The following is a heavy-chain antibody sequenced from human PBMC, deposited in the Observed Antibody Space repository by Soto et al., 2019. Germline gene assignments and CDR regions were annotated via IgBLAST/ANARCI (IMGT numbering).Heavy chain of an antibody. D-gene: IGHD2-15*01. V-gene: IGHV1-18*01. Sequence: QVQLVQSGAEVKKPGASVKVSCKASGYTFTSYGISWVRQAPGQGLEWMGWISAYNGNTNYAQKLQGRVTMTTDTSTSTAYMELRSLRSDDTAVYYCARVGYCSGGSCYGYYYYYGMDVWGQGTTVTVSS. CDR1: GYTFTSYG. CDR2: ISAYNGNT. CDR3: ARVGYCSGGSCYGYYYYYGMDV. J-gene: IGHJ6*02.